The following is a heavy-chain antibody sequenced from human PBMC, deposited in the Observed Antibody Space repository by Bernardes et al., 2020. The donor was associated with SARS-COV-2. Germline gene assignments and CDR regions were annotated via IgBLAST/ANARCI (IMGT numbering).Heavy chain of an antibody. CDR2: INLSGNT. CDR3: ARGSLQFLFTQRYFFDH. CDR1: GGAFMGYS. J-gene: IGHJ4*02. Sequence: SETLSLTCAVYGGAFMGYSWTWIRQPPGKGLEWIGEINLSGNTNYNPSLKSRVTISVDTSKNQFSLRLYSVTGADTAVYYCARGSLQFLFTQRYFFDHWGQGTLVTVSS. V-gene: IGHV4-34*01. D-gene: IGHD3-3*01.